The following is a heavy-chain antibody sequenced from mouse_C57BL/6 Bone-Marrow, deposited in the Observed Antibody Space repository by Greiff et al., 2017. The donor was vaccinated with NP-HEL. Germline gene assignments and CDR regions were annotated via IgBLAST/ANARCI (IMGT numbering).Heavy chain of an antibody. CDR1: GFTFSDYG. CDR2: ISNLAYSI. J-gene: IGHJ4*01. V-gene: IGHV5-15*04. Sequence: EVNLVESGGGLVQPGGSLKLSCAASGFTFSDYGMAWVRQAPRKGPEWVAFISNLAYSIYYADTVTGRFTISRENAKNTLYLEMSSLRSEDTAMYYCARRGYGSSYYAMDYWGQGTSVTVSS. D-gene: IGHD1-1*01. CDR3: ARRGYGSSYYAMDY.